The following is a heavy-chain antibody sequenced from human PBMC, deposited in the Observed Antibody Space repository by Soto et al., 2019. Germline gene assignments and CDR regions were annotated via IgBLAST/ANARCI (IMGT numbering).Heavy chain of an antibody. J-gene: IGHJ6*02. V-gene: IGHV1-69*01. CDR3: ARETAYCSGGSCPLGRYYYYGMDV. CDR1: GGTFSSYA. Sequence: QVQLVQSGAEVKKPGSSVKVSCKASGGTFSSYAISWVRQAPGQGLEWMGGIIPIFGTANYAQKFQGRVTITADESTSTAYMEVSSVRSEDTAVYYCARETAYCSGGSCPLGRYYYYGMDVWGQGSTVTVSS. CDR2: IIPIFGTA. D-gene: IGHD2-15*01.